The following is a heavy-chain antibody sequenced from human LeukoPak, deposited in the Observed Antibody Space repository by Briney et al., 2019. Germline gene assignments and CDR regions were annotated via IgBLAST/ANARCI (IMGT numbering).Heavy chain of an antibody. CDR1: GYTFTSYD. Sequence: GASVRVSCKASGYTFTSYDINWVRQAAGQGLEWMGWMNPNSGNTGYAQKFQGRVTMTRNTSIITAYMELSSLRSEDTAVYYCARGHKDIVVVVAARSNSDAFDIWGQGTMVTVSS. CDR2: MNPNSGNT. CDR3: ARGHKDIVVVVAARSNSDAFDI. D-gene: IGHD2-15*01. J-gene: IGHJ3*02. V-gene: IGHV1-8*01.